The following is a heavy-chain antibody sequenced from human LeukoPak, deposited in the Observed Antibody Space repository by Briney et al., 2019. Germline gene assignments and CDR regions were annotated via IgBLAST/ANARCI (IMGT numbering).Heavy chain of an antibody. CDR3: ARGGFYCGGDCYVDY. D-gene: IGHD2-21*02. CDR1: GGSFSPYY. Sequence: SETLSLTCAVYGGSFSPYYWSWIRQPPPQGLEWIGEINHSGSTNYNPSLKSRVTISVDTSKNQVSLRLSSVPAVSTATYYCARGGFYCGGDCYVDYWGQGTLVTVSS. CDR2: INHSGST. V-gene: IGHV4-34*01. J-gene: IGHJ4*02.